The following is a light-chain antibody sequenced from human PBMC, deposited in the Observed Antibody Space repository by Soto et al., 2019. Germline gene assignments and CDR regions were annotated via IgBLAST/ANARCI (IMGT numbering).Light chain of an antibody. CDR1: QSVLYSSNNKNY. CDR2: WAS. Sequence: DIVMTQSPDSLAVSLGERATINCKSSQSVLYSSNNKNYLAWYQQKPGQPPKLLIYWASTRESGVPDRFSGSRSGTDFTLTISSLQAEDVAVYYCQQYYSTSMYTFGQGTKLEIK. J-gene: IGKJ2*01. V-gene: IGKV4-1*01. CDR3: QQYYSTSMYT.